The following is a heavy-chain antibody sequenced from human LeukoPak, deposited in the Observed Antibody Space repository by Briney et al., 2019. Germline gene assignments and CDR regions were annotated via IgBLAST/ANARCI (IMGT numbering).Heavy chain of an antibody. CDR1: GFTVSSNY. V-gene: IGHV3-53*01. D-gene: IGHD3-22*01. Sequence: RGSLRPSCAASGFTVSSNYMSWVRQAPGKGLEWVSVIYSGGSTYYADSVRGRFTISRDNSKNTLYLQMNSLGAEDTAVYYCARVSYYDSSGYYFLSYVDYWGQGTLVTVSS. CDR3: ARVSYYDSSGYYFLSYVDY. CDR2: IYSGGST. J-gene: IGHJ4*02.